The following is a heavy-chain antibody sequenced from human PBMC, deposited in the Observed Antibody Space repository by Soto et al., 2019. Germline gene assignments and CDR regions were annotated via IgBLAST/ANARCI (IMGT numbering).Heavy chain of an antibody. V-gene: IGHV4-31*03. Sequence: PSETLSLSCTVSVGSISSCGYYWSWIRQHPGKGLEWIGYIYYSGSTYYNPSRKSRVTISVDTSKNQFSLKLSSVTAVDTAVYYCASVLWFGESYWGQGTLVTVSS. J-gene: IGHJ4*02. D-gene: IGHD3-10*01. CDR2: IYYSGST. CDR1: VGSISSCGYY. CDR3: ASVLWFGESY.